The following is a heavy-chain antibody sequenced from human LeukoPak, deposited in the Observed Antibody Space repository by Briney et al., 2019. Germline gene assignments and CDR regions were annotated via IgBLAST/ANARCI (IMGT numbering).Heavy chain of an antibody. J-gene: IGHJ5*02. V-gene: IGHV3-7*01. Sequence: VGSLRLSCAASGFTFSSYWMSWVRQAPGKGLEWVANIKQDGSEKYYVDSVKGRFTISRDNAKNSLYLQMNSLRAEDTAVYYCARVDIHSSSWAGFDPWGQGTLVTVSS. CDR2: IKQDGSEK. D-gene: IGHD6-13*01. CDR1: GFTFSSYW. CDR3: ARVDIHSSSWAGFDP.